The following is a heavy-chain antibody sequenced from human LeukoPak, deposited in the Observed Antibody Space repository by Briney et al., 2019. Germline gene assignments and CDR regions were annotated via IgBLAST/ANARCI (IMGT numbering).Heavy chain of an antibody. J-gene: IGHJ3*02. CDR3: ARGSFYSSSSHVRAFDI. Sequence: SETLSLTCTVSGDSISSSSYYWGWIRQSPVKGLEWIGRIYTSGSTNYNPSLKSRVTMSVDTSKNQFSLKLSSVTAADTAVYYCARGSFYSSSSHVRAFDIWGQGTMVTVSS. CDR1: GDSISSSSYY. CDR2: IYTSGST. D-gene: IGHD6-6*01. V-gene: IGHV4-61*05.